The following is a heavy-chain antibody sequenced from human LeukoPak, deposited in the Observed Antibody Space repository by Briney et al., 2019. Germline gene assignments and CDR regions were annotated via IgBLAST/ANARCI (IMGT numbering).Heavy chain of an antibody. CDR2: INPNSGGT. Sequence: GASVEVSCKASGYTFTGYYMHWVRQAPGQGLEWMGWINPNSGGTNYAQKFQGRVTMTRDTSISTAYMELSRLRSDDTAVYYCARDFYCSSTSCSHWGQGTLVTVSS. V-gene: IGHV1-2*02. CDR1: GYTFTGYY. D-gene: IGHD2-2*01. CDR3: ARDFYCSSTSCSH. J-gene: IGHJ4*02.